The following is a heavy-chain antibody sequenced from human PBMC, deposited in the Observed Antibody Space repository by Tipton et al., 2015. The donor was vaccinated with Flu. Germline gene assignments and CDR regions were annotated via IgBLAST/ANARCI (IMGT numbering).Heavy chain of an antibody. CDR2: ISYDGSNK. CDR3: AKVAEGDVYHIDS. CDR1: GDSISSDY. J-gene: IGHJ4*02. Sequence: LSLTCDVSGDSISSDYWSWVRQAPGKGLEWVTVISYDGSNKFYADSVKGRFTISRDNSKKMVYLQMDRLRLEDTAVYYCAKVAEGDVYHIDSWSQGTLVTVSS. V-gene: IGHV3-30*04. D-gene: IGHD5/OR15-5a*01.